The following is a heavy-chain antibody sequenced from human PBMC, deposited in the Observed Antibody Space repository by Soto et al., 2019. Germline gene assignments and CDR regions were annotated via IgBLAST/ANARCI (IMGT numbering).Heavy chain of an antibody. J-gene: IGHJ4*02. CDR1: GFTFSSYA. CDR3: ARALLTTVVTPYYFDY. Sequence: VQLVESGGGLVQPGGSLRLSCAASGFTFSSYAISWVRQAPGQGLEWMGGIIPIFGTANYAQKFQGRVTITADESTSTAYMELSSLRSEDTAVYYCARALLTTVVTPYYFDYWGQGTLVTVSS. V-gene: IGHV1-69*01. CDR2: IIPIFGTA. D-gene: IGHD4-17*01.